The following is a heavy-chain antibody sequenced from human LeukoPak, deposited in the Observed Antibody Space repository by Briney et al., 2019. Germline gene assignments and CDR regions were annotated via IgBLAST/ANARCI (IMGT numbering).Heavy chain of an antibody. CDR2: MQYDGSNK. CDR3: AKDRLLNCRGDCYIFDY. J-gene: IGHJ4*02. D-gene: IGHD2-21*02. V-gene: IGHV3-30*02. CDR1: GFTFSSYD. Sequence: PGGSLRLPCAASGFTFSSYDMHWVRQAPGKGLEWVAFMQYDGSNKYYAESVKGRFTISRDNSKNTLYLQVNGLRTEDTAVYYCAKDRLLNCRGDCYIFDYWGQGTVVTVSS.